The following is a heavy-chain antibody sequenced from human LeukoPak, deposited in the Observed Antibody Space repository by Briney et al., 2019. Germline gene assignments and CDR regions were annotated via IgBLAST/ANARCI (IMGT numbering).Heavy chain of an antibody. CDR1: GFTFSNYA. J-gene: IGHJ6*02. D-gene: IGHD4-23*01. V-gene: IGHV3-23*01. Sequence: GGSLRLSCAASGFTFSNYAMSWVRQAPGKGLEWVSSISATGSGTYYADSVKGRFIISRDNSKNTLYLQMSSLRAEDTAVYYCAKVTSMDVWGQGTTITVSS. CDR2: ISATGSGT. CDR3: AKVTSMDV.